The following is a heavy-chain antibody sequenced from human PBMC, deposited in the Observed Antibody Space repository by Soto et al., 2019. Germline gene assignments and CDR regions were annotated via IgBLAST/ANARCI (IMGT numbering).Heavy chain of an antibody. CDR2: ISSSSTTI. D-gene: IGHD3-22*01. CDR1: GFTFSSYG. V-gene: IGHV3-48*02. CDR3: ARSPYYYASSKYYGY. J-gene: IGHJ4*02. Sequence: EVQLVESGGGLVQPGGSLRLSCAASGFTFSSYGMNWVRQAPGKGLEWVSYISSSSTTIYYADSVKGRFTIFRDNAKNPLSLQLTRLRDQATAVYYCARSPYYYASSKYYGYWGQGTLVTVSS.